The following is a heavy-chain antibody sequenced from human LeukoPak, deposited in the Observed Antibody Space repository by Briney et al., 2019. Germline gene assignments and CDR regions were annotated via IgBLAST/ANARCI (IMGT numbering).Heavy chain of an antibody. D-gene: IGHD1-26*01. CDR2: MSPTTGNA. V-gene: IGHV1-8*02. Sequence: ASVKVSCKASGYTFTSYGIGWVRQAPGQGLEWMGWMSPTTGNAGYAQKFQGRVTMTRDTSINTAYLELSSLTSEDTAVYFCTRGLRGEILQTGYWGQGTLVTVSS. J-gene: IGHJ4*02. CDR3: TRGLRGEILQTGY. CDR1: GYTFTSYG.